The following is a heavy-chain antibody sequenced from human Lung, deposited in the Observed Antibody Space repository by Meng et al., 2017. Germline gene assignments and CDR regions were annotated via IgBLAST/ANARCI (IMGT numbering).Heavy chain of an antibody. CDR3: ARGPTTMAHDFDY. CDR2: INHSGST. D-gene: IGHD4-11*01. V-gene: IGHV4-34*01. Sequence: GPLQALGAGLLKPSETLSLTCVVSGGSFSDYYWSWIRQPPGKGLEWIGEINHSGSTNYNPSLESRATISVDTSQNNLSLKLSSVTAADSAVYYCARGPTTMAHDFDYWGQGTLVTVSS. J-gene: IGHJ4*02. CDR1: GGSFSDYY.